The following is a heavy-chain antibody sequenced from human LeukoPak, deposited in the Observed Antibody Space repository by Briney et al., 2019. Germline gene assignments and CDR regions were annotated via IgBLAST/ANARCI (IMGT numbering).Heavy chain of an antibody. CDR3: ARGFRGAATDAFDL. V-gene: IGHV1-24*01. J-gene: IGHJ3*01. CDR1: GYTLTELS. D-gene: IGHD3-10*01. CDR2: FDPEDGET. Sequence: ASVKVSCKVSGYTLTELSMHWVRQAPGKGLEWMGGFDPEDGETIYAQKFQGRVTMTRNTSISTAYMELSSLRSEDTAVYYCARGFRGAATDAFDLWGQGTMVTVSS.